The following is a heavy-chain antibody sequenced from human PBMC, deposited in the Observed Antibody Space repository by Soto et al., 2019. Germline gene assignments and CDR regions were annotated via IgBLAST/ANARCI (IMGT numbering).Heavy chain of an antibody. Sequence: SVKVSCKASGGTFSSYAISWVRQAPGQGLEWMGGIIPIFGTANYAQKFQGRVTITADESTSTAYMELSSLRSEDTAVYYCARVPPSIAVAGPPFDYWGQGTLVTVSS. CDR2: IIPIFGTA. V-gene: IGHV1-69*13. J-gene: IGHJ4*02. CDR3: ARVPPSIAVAGPPFDY. D-gene: IGHD6-19*01. CDR1: GGTFSSYA.